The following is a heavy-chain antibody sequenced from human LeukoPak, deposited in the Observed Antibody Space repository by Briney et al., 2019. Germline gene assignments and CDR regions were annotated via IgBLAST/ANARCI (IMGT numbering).Heavy chain of an antibody. J-gene: IGHJ4*02. V-gene: IGHV3-15*01. Sequence: GGSLRLSWAASGFTVSNAWMSWVRQAPGKGLECVGRIKSKTDGRTTDHAAPVKGRLTIYRDNSKNTLYLQMNSLRAEDTAVYYCAKEAWDTPNLIFSEFDYWGQGILVTVSS. CDR1: GFTVSNAW. D-gene: IGHD3-3*01. CDR3: AKEAWDTPNLIFSEFDY. CDR2: IKSKTDGRTT.